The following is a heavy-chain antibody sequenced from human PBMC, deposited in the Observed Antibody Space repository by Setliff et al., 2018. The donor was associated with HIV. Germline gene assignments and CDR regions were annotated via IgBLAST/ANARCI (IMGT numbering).Heavy chain of an antibody. Sequence: GSLRLSCSASGFTFSSYAMHWVRQAPGKGLEYVSAVSSNGNIPYYADSMKGRFTISRDNSKNTLYLQMRSLRAEDTAVYYCVKDRGPTYYYDSSGFYNFDYWGQGTLVTVSS. CDR1: GFTFSSYA. D-gene: IGHD3-22*01. J-gene: IGHJ4*02. CDR2: VSSNGNIP. CDR3: VKDRGPTYYYDSSGFYNFDY. V-gene: IGHV3-64D*08.